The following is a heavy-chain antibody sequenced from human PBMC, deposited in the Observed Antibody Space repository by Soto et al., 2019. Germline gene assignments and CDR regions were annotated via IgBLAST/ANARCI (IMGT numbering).Heavy chain of an antibody. V-gene: IGHV1-69*02. CDR1: GGTFSSYT. CDR2: IIPILGIA. J-gene: IGHJ5*02. Sequence: GASVKVSCKASGGTFSSYTISWVRQAPGQGLEWMGRIIPILGIANYAQKFQGRVTITADKSTSTAYMELSSLRSEDTAVYYCARGYCSSTSCSRGPNWFDPWGQGTLVTVSS. CDR3: ARGYCSSTSCSRGPNWFDP. D-gene: IGHD2-2*01.